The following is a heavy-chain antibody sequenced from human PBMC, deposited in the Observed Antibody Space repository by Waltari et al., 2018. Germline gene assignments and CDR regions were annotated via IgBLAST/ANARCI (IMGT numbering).Heavy chain of an antibody. J-gene: IGHJ6*02. Sequence: SVKVSCKASGGTFSSYAISWVRQAPGQGLEWMGGIIPIFGTANYAQKFQGRVTITADESTSTAYMELSSLRSEDTAVYYCAAKITMVRGVIITNYYYYGMDVWGQGTTVTVSS. CDR3: AAKITMVRGVIITNYYYYGMDV. D-gene: IGHD3-10*01. CDR2: IIPIFGTA. CDR1: GGTFSSYA. V-gene: IGHV1-69*01.